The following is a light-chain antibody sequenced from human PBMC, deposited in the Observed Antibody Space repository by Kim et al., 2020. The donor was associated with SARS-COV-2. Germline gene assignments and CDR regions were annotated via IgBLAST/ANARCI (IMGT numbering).Light chain of an antibody. J-gene: IGLJ1*01. CDR2: DDS. CDR3: QVWDTPSDHFV. Sequence: APGKTARITCGGNNVGSKSVQWYQQKPGQAPVVVIKDDSDWPSGIPERFSGSNSGNTATLTISRVEAGDEADYYCQVWDTPSDHFVFGAGTKVTVL. V-gene: IGLV3-21*03. CDR1: NVGSKS.